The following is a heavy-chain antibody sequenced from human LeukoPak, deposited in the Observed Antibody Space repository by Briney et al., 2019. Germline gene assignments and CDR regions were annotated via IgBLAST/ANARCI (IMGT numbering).Heavy chain of an antibody. D-gene: IGHD3-10*01. V-gene: IGHV3-11*04. J-gene: IGHJ4*02. CDR3: ARTITMVRGPIRFDY. CDR1: GFTFSDYY. Sequence: PGGSLRLSCAASGFTFSDYYMSWIRQAPGKGLEWVSYISSSGSTMYYADSVKGRFTISRDNAKNSLYLQMNSLRAEDTAVYYCARTITMVRGPIRFDYWGQGTLVTVSS. CDR2: ISSSGSTM.